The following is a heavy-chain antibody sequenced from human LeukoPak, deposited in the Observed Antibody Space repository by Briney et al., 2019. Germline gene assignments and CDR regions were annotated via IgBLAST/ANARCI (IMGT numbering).Heavy chain of an antibody. D-gene: IGHD1-7*01. V-gene: IGHV4-38-2*01. CDR2: VYHSGAT. J-gene: IGHJ4*02. CDR3: AGVNWNFKTLDN. Sequence: PSETLSLTCAVSDYSISSGYYWGWIRQPPGRGLEWIGGVYHSGATYYNPSLVSRFTISVDMSKNQFFLKVRSVTAADTAVYYCAGVNWNFKTLDNWGQGTLVTVSS. CDR1: DYSISSGYY.